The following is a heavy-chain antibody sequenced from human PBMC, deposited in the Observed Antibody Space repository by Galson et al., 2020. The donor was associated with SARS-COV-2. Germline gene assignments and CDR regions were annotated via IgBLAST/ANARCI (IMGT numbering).Heavy chain of an antibody. Sequence: SETLSLTCAVYGGSFSGYYWSWIRQPPGKGLEWIGEINHSGSTNYNPSLKSRVTISVDTSKNQFSLKLSSVTAADTAVYYCARVMGITIFGVVIIGQNNWFDPWGQGTLVTVSS. CDR1: GGSFSGYY. CDR3: ARVMGITIFGVVIIGQNNWFDP. V-gene: IGHV4-34*01. D-gene: IGHD3-3*01. CDR2: INHSGST. J-gene: IGHJ5*02.